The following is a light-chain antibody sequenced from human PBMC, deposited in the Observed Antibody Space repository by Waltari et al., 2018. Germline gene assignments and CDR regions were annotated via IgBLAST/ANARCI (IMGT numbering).Light chain of an antibody. CDR2: KVS. J-gene: IGKJ4*01. CDR3: MQGTHWPLT. V-gene: IGKV2-30*02. CDR1: QTLVHSDGNTY. Sequence: DVVLTQSPRSLPVTLGQPASISCQSSQTLVHSDGNTYLAWFHQRPGQSPRRLIYKVSNREAGVPDRFSASGSGTDFTLKISRVEAEDVGVYYCMQGTHWPLTFGGGTKVEMK.